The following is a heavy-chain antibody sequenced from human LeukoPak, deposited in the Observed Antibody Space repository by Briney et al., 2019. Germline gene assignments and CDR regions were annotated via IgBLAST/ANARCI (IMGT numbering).Heavy chain of an antibody. CDR3: AKDRGDRGYCSRPFCYRHFHH. CDR1: GFTFSAYA. CDR2: ISGSGGAS. J-gene: IGHJ1*01. D-gene: IGHD2-2*01. Sequence: SWGSLSLSCAASGFTFSAYAISWLRQAPGMGLVWVSVISGSGGASYNAVSVRVRFTISRDVCRDTVYLQMNSLGVEDAAVFSCAKDRGDRGYCSRPFCYRHFHHWGQGTVVTVSS. V-gene: IGHV3-23*01.